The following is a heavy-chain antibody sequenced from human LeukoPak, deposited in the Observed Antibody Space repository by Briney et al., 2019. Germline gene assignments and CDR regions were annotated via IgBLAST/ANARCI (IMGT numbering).Heavy chain of an antibody. CDR1: RYTFTKYA. V-gene: IGHV7-4-1*02. CDR2: INTNTGNP. Sequence: ASVTVSCKASRYTFTKYAMNWVRQAPGQGLEWMGWINTNTGNPTYAQGFTGRFVFSLDTSVSTAYLQISSLKAEDTAVYYCARDLGVHSSSWYSDYWGQGTLVTVSS. J-gene: IGHJ4*02. CDR3: ARDLGVHSSSWYSDY. D-gene: IGHD6-13*01.